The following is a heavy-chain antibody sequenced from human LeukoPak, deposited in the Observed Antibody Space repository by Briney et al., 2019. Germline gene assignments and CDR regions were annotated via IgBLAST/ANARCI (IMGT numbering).Heavy chain of an antibody. J-gene: IGHJ4*02. CDR1: GYSFTSYW. Sequence: GESLKISFKGSGYSFTSYWIGWVRQMPGKGLEWMGIIYPGDSDTRYSPSFQGQVTISADKSISTAYLQWSSLKASDTAMYYCARRISYYYDSSGYYFDYWGQGTLVTVSS. CDR3: ARRISYYYDSSGYYFDY. V-gene: IGHV5-51*01. CDR2: IYPGDSDT. D-gene: IGHD3-22*01.